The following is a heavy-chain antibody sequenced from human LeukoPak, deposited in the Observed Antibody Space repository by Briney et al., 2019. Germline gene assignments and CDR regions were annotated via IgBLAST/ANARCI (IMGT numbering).Heavy chain of an antibody. CDR3: AREGVGYGYFGYMDV. Sequence: PGGSLRLSCAASGFTVSSNYMNWVRQAPGKGLEWVAYISSASSTIYYADSVEGRFTISRDNAQNSLNLQMNSLRAEDTAVYYCAREGVGYGYFGYMDVWGKGTTVTVSS. J-gene: IGHJ6*03. CDR2: ISSASSTI. CDR1: GFTVSSNY. D-gene: IGHD5-18*01. V-gene: IGHV3-48*04.